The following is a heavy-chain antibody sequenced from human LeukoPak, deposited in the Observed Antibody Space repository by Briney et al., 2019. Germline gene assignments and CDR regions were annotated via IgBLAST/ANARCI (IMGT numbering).Heavy chain of an antibody. V-gene: IGHV4-34*01. D-gene: IGHD6-13*01. CDR3: ARGYSSSWYYYGMDV. CDR1: GVSFSGYY. Sequence: TSETLSLTCAVYGVSFSGYYWSWIRQPPGKGLEWLGEINHSGSTNYNPSLKSRVTISVDTSKNQFSLKLSSVTAADTAVYYCARGYSSSWYYYGMDVWGKGTTVTVSS. CDR2: INHSGST. J-gene: IGHJ6*04.